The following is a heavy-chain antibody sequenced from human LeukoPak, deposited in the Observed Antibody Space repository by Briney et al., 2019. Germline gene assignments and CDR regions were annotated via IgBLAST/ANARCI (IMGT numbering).Heavy chain of an antibody. CDR2: INPNSGGT. J-gene: IGHJ4*02. V-gene: IGHV1-2*02. Sequence: ASVKVSCKASGYTFTGYYMHWVRQAPGQGLEWMGWINPNSGGTNYAQNFQGRVTMTRDTSISTAYMELSRLRSDDTAVYYCAAYGSGSYYNYFDYWGQGTLVTVSS. CDR1: GYTFTGYY. D-gene: IGHD3-10*01. CDR3: AAYGSGSYYNYFDY.